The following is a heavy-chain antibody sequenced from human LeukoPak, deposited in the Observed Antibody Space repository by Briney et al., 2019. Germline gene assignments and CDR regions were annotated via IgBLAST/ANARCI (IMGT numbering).Heavy chain of an antibody. J-gene: IGHJ4*02. D-gene: IGHD3-9*01. Sequence: SETLSLTCTVSGGSISSGDYYWSWIRQPPGKGLEWIGYIYYSGSTYYNPSLKSRVTISVDTSKNQSSLKLSSVTAADTAVYYCARARYYDILTGYYFFDYWGQGTLVTVSS. CDR3: ARARYYDILTGYYFFDY. CDR2: IYYSGST. CDR1: GGSISSGDYY. V-gene: IGHV4-30-4*01.